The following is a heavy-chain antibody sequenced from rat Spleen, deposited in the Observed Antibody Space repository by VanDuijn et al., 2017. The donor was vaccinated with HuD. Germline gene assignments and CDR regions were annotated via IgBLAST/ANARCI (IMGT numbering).Heavy chain of an antibody. CDR1: GFNFNDYW. CDR3: VQWNSRYFTY. D-gene: IGHD4-4*01. CDR2: ISPSGGST. J-gene: IGHJ2*01. Sequence: EVKLVESGGGLVQPGRSLKLSCAASGFNFNDYWMGWVRQAPGKGLEWVASISPSGGSTYYRDSVKGRFTISRDNAKSTLYLQMDSLRSDDTAAYYCVQWNSRYFTYWGQGVMVTVSS. V-gene: IGHV5-19*01.